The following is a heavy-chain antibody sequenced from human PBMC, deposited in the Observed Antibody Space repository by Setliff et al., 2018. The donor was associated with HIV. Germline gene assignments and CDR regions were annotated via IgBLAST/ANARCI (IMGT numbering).Heavy chain of an antibody. CDR2: IYPSGGST. CDR3: ARDPVSDNSARPYYFDY. J-gene: IGHJ4*02. CDR1: GYTFTSYY. Sequence: ASVKVSCKASGYTFTSYYMHWVRQAPGQGLEWMGIIYPSGGSTSYAQKFQGRVTMTRDTTTSTVYMQLSSLRSEDTAVYYCARDPVSDNSARPYYFDYWGQGTLVTVSS. D-gene: IGHD2-21*01. V-gene: IGHV1-46*01.